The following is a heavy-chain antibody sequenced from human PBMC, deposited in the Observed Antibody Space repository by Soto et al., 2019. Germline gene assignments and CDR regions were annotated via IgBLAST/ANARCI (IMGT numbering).Heavy chain of an antibody. V-gene: IGHV4-31*03. CDR1: GGSISSGGYY. CDR2: IYYSGSA. D-gene: IGHD6-19*01. J-gene: IGHJ1*01. Sequence: QVQLQESGPGLVKPSQTLSLTCTVSGGSISSGGYYWSWIRQHPGKGLEWIGYIYYSGSAYYNPSVESRVSISVATSKNQFSLKLSSVTAADTAVYYCASSSGWYSRRSYFQHWGQGTLVTVSS. CDR3: ASSSGWYSRRSYFQH.